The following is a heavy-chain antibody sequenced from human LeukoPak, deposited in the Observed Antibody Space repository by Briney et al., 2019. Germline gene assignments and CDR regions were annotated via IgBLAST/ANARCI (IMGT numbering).Heavy chain of an antibody. D-gene: IGHD3-3*01. Sequence: SQTLSLTCTVSGGSISSGDYYWSWIRQPPGKGLEWIGYIYYSGSTYYNPSLKSRVTISVDTSKNQFSLKLSSVTAADMAVYYCARHPYDFWSGYYTGMDYWGQGTLVTVSS. CDR3: ARHPYDFWSGYYTGMDY. CDR1: GGSISSGDYY. CDR2: IYYSGST. J-gene: IGHJ4*02. V-gene: IGHV4-30-4*01.